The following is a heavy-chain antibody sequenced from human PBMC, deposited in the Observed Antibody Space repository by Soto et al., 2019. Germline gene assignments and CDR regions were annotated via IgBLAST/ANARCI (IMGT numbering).Heavy chain of an antibody. D-gene: IGHD3-16*01. Sequence: SETLSLTCAVSGGSIRGNNWWSVVRQPPGKGLEWIGEIYHSGVTNYNPSLKSRVTISVDKSKNQFSLKLSSLTAADTAVYYCARISAYHFDYWGQGTLVTVSS. CDR1: GGSIRGNNW. CDR3: ARISAYHFDY. J-gene: IGHJ4*02. V-gene: IGHV4-4*02. CDR2: IYHSGVT.